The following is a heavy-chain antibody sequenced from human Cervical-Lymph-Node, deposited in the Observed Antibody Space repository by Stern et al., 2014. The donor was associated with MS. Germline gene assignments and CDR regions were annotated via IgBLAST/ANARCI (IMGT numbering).Heavy chain of an antibody. V-gene: IGHV3-11*01. J-gene: IGHJ4*02. CDR3: VRADGSSDDY. CDR1: GFRFRNFY. Sequence: VQLVESGGGLVKPGGSLRLSCAASGFRFRNFYMTWIRQAPGKGLEWVSYIRSSGDHIVYADSVQGRFTISRDNAKNSVYLQMNSLRADDTAIYYCVRADGSSDDYWGQGTLVTVSS. D-gene: IGHD3-10*01. CDR2: IRSSGDHI.